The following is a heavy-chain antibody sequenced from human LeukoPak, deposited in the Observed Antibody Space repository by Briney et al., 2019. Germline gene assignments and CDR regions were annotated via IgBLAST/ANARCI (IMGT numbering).Heavy chain of an antibody. D-gene: IGHD3-16*02. Sequence: KASETLSLTCAVYGGSFGGYYWSWIRQPPGKGLEWIGEINHSGSTNYNPSLKSRVTISVDTSKNQFSLKLSSVTAADTAVYYCARGMARLGELSLPPYFDYWGQGTLVTVSS. J-gene: IGHJ4*02. V-gene: IGHV4-34*01. CDR3: ARGMARLGELSLPPYFDY. CDR2: INHSGST. CDR1: GGSFGGYY.